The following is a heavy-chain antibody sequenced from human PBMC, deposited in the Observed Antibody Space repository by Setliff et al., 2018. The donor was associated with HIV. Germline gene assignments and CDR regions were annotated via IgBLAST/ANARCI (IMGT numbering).Heavy chain of an antibody. CDR2: ISGSGYP. D-gene: IGHD3-3*01. CDR3: AKQRYYDGNDGFDV. J-gene: IGHJ3*01. CDR1: GFTFSTYA. Sequence: GRSLKISCVASGFTFSTYAINWVRLAPGKGLEWVSSISGSGYPYYADSVKGRFTISRDNSKNTLFLQMDSLRAEDTALYYCAKQRYYDGNDGFDVWGQGTMVTVSS. V-gene: IGHV3-23*01.